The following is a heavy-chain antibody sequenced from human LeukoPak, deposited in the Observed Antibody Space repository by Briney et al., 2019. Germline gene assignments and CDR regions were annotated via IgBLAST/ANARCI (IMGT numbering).Heavy chain of an antibody. Sequence: SVKVSCKASGYTFTSYAISWVRQAPGQGLEWMGGIIPIFGTANYAQKFQGRVTITADESTSTAYMELSSLRSEDTAVYYCARVPGPYYYYYYMDVWGKGTTVTISS. CDR2: IIPIFGTA. CDR1: GYTFTSYA. J-gene: IGHJ6*03. D-gene: IGHD1-14*01. V-gene: IGHV1-69*13. CDR3: ARVPGPYYYYYYMDV.